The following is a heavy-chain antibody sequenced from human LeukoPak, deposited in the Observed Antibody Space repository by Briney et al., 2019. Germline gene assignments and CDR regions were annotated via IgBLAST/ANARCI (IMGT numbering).Heavy chain of an antibody. V-gene: IGHV1-2*06. J-gene: IGHJ4*02. CDR1: EYTFTGYY. D-gene: IGHD3-22*01. CDR2: INPNSGGT. CDR3: ARDSGSAYYYDNSGSFDY. Sequence: GASVKVSCKASEYTFTGYYMHWVRQAPGQGLKWMGRINPNSGGTNYAQKFQGRVTMTRDTSISTAYMELSRLRSDDTAVYYCARDSGSAYYYDNSGSFDYWGQGTLVTVSS.